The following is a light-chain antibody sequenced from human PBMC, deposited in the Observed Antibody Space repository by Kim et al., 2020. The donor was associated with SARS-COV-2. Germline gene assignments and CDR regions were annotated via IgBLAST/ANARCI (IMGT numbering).Light chain of an antibody. CDR2: AAS. Sequence: ASVGDRVTLTCRASQVVSGWLAWYQQKPGKAPNLLIYAASSLQTGVPSRFSGSGSATLFTLTINGLQPEDFATYYCQQAYTFPWTFGQGTKVDIK. V-gene: IGKV1-12*01. J-gene: IGKJ1*01. CDR3: QQAYTFPWT. CDR1: QVVSGW.